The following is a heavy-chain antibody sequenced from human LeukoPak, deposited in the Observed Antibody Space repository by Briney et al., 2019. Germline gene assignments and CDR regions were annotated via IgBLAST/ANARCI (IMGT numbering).Heavy chain of an antibody. CDR1: GGSISSYY. CDR3: ARVFYYGSGTFDL. Sequence: SETLSLTCTVSGGSISSYYWSWIRQPPGKGLEWIGYIYYSGSTKYNPSLRSRVTISVDTSKNQFSLKLSSVTAADTAVYYCARVFYYGSGTFDLWGRGTLVTVSS. CDR2: IYYSGST. V-gene: IGHV4-59*01. D-gene: IGHD3-10*01. J-gene: IGHJ2*01.